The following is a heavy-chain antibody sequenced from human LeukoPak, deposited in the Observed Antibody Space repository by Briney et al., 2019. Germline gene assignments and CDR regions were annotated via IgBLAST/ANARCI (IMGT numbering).Heavy chain of an antibody. Sequence: GGSLRLSCAASGFTVSTNYMSWVRQAPGKGLEWVSVIYSDGRTYYADSVKGRFTISRDNSKNTLYLQMSSLRAEDTAVYYCARYSGRFDVFDIWGQGTMVTVSS. CDR1: GFTVSTNY. CDR3: ARYSGRFDVFDI. CDR2: IYSDGRT. J-gene: IGHJ3*02. D-gene: IGHD3-10*01. V-gene: IGHV3-53*01.